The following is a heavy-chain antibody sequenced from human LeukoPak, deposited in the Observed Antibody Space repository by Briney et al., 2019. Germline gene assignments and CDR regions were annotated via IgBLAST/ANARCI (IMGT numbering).Heavy chain of an antibody. D-gene: IGHD3-10*02. CDR3: AELGITMIGGV. Sequence: PGGSLRLSCAASGFTFDDYGMSWVRQAPGKGLEWVSYISNSGNTIYYADSVKGRFTISRDNAKNSLYLQMNSLRAEDTAVYYCAELGITMIGGVWGKGTTVTISS. J-gene: IGHJ6*04. CDR2: ISNSGNTI. CDR1: GFTFDDYG. V-gene: IGHV3-48*03.